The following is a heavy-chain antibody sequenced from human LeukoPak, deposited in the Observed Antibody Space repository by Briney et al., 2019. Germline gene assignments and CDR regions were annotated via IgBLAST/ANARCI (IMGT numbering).Heavy chain of an antibody. CDR2: INHSGST. Sequence: PSETLSLTCAVYGGSFSGYYWNWIRQPPGKGPEWIGEINHSGSTNYNPSLKSRVTISVDTSKNQFSLKLSSVTAADTAVYYCARAVQGIAVQSLDYWGQGTLVTVSS. V-gene: IGHV4-34*01. J-gene: IGHJ4*02. CDR1: GGSFSGYY. CDR3: ARAVQGIAVQSLDY. D-gene: IGHD6-19*01.